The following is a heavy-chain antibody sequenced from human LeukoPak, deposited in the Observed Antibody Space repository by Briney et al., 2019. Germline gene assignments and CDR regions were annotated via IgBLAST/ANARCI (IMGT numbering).Heavy chain of an antibody. D-gene: IGHD1-26*01. Sequence: GGSLRLSCAASGFSFTSYAMSWVRQAPGKGLEWVSGINGGGDKTYYRDSVKGRITISRDNSKNTLYLQMNSLRAEDTAIYYCAKSRGSTLFDSWGQGTLVTASS. CDR2: INGGGDKT. J-gene: IGHJ4*02. CDR3: AKSRGSTLFDS. CDR1: GFSFTSYA. V-gene: IGHV3-23*01.